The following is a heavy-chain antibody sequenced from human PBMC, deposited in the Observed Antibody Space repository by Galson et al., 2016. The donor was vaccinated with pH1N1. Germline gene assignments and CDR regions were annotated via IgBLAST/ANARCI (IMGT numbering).Heavy chain of an antibody. Sequence: TLSLTCSVSGGSISSGSYYWSWIRQPAEKGLEWIGYIYTSGSTSYNPSLNSRVTMSVDTSKNQFSLKLTSVTAADTAVYYCARGLAVAGTFYFDPWGQGTLVTVSS. V-gene: IGHV4-61*09. J-gene: IGHJ4*02. D-gene: IGHD6-19*01. CDR2: IYTSGST. CDR1: GGSISSGSYY. CDR3: ARGLAVAGTFYFDP.